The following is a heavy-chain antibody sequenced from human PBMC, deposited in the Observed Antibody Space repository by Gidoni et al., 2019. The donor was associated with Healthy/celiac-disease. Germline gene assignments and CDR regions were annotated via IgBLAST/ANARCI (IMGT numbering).Heavy chain of an antibody. CDR3: ARDLAAAGLNDAFDI. CDR2: ISSSSSYT. CDR1: GFPFSDYY. D-gene: IGHD6-13*01. Sequence: QVQLVESGGGLVKPGGSLRLACEGPGFPFSDYYMSWIRQAPGKGLEWVSYISSSSSYTNYADSVKGRFTISRDNAKNSLYLQMNSLRAEDTAVYYCARDLAAAGLNDAFDIWGQGTMVTVSS. V-gene: IGHV3-11*05. J-gene: IGHJ3*02.